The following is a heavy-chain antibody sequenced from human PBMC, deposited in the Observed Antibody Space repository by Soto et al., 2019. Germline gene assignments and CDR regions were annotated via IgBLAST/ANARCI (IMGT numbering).Heavy chain of an antibody. CDR1: GFTFSSYW. Sequence: GGSLRLSCAASGFTFSSYWMSWVRQDTGKGLEWVANIKQDGSEKYYVDSVKGRFTISRDNAKNSLYLQMNSLRAEDTAVYYCARDSYSYGYYGMDVWGQGTTVTVSS. D-gene: IGHD5-18*01. J-gene: IGHJ6*02. CDR2: IKQDGSEK. CDR3: ARDSYSYGYYGMDV. V-gene: IGHV3-7*01.